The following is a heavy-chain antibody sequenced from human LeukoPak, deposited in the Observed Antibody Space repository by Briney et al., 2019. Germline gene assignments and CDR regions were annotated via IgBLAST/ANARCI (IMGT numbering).Heavy chain of an antibody. V-gene: IGHV4-34*01. CDR1: GGSFSGYY. J-gene: IGHJ6*03. CDR3: ARRVRIAARRGGYYYYYMDV. D-gene: IGHD6-6*01. CDR2: INHSGST. Sequence: SETLSLTCAVYGGSFSGYYWSWIRQPPGKGLEWIGEINHSGSTNYNPSLKSRVTISVDTSKNQFSLKLSSVTAADTAVYYCARRVRIAARRGGYYYYYMDVWGKGTTVTVSS.